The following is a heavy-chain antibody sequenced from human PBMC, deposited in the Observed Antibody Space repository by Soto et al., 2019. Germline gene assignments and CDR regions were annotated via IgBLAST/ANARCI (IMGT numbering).Heavy chain of an antibody. V-gene: IGHV3-21*01. Sequence: PGGSLRLSCAASGFTFSSYSMNWVRQAPGRGLEWVSSISSSSSYIYYADSVKGRFTISRDNAKNSLYLQMNSLRAEDTAVYYCARAHCSGGSCYFEWSYYFDYWGQATLVTVSS. CDR3: ARAHCSGGSCYFEWSYYFDY. J-gene: IGHJ4*02. CDR1: GFTFSSYS. CDR2: ISSSSSYI. D-gene: IGHD2-15*01.